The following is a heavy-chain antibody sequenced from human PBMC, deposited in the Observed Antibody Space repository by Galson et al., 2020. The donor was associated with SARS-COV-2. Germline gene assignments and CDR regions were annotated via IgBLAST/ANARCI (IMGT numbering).Heavy chain of an antibody. Sequence: GESLKISCAASGFTFSNFAMHWVRQAPGKGLEWVAVISDDGTNTYYRDSVKGRFSISRDNSKNTLYLQMNSLRVEDTAVYHCAKSLWFGEILSPFDYGGQGAQATVSS. J-gene: IGHJ4*02. D-gene: IGHD3-10*01. CDR3: AKSLWFGEILSPFDY. CDR2: ISDDGTNT. V-gene: IGHV3-30*18. CDR1: GFTFSNFA.